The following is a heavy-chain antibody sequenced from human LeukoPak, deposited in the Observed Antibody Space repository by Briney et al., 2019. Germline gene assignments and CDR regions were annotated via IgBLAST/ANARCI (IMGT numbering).Heavy chain of an antibody. CDR2: IIPILGIA. CDR3: ATTVWFGELAFDY. CDR1: GGTFSRYT. Sequence: SVKVSCKASGGTFSRYTISWVRQAPGQGLEWMGRIIPILGIANYVQNFQGRVTITADKSTSTAYMELSSLRSEDTAVYYCATTVWFGELAFDYWGQGTLVTVSS. D-gene: IGHD3-10*01. V-gene: IGHV1-69*02. J-gene: IGHJ4*02.